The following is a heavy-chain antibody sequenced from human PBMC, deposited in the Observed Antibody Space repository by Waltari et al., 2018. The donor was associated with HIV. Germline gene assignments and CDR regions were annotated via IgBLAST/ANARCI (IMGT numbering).Heavy chain of an antibody. CDR2: MNPNSGNT. D-gene: IGHD6-19*01. CDR1: GYTFTSYD. J-gene: IGHJ4*02. V-gene: IGHV1-8*01. Sequence: QVQLVQSGAEVKKPGASVKVSCKASGYTFTSYDINWVRQASGQGPEWMGWMNPNSGNTGYAPKFQGRVNMTRNTSRSTAYMELSRLKSEDTAVYYCARKGGIGSGWYAFDHWGQGTLVAVSS. CDR3: ARKGGIGSGWYAFDH.